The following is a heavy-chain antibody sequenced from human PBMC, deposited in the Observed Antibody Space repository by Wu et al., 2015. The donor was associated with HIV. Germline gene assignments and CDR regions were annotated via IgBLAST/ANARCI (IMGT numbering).Heavy chain of an antibody. CDR1: GYKFTGYY. CDR3: ARDGVKTIFGVAPDY. Sequence: QVQLVQSGAEVKKPGASVKVSCKASGYKFTGYYMHWVRQAPGQGLEWMGWINPNSVGTNYAQKFQGRVTMTRDTSISTVYMELSRLRSDDTAVYYCARDGVKTIFGVAPDYWGQGTLVTVSS. V-gene: IGHV1-2*02. CDR2: INPNSVGT. J-gene: IGHJ4*02. D-gene: IGHD3-3*01.